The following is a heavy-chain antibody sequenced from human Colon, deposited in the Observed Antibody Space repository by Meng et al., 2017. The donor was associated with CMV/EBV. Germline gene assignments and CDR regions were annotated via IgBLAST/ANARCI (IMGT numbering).Heavy chain of an antibody. V-gene: IGHV1-3*01. CDR3: ARGRAVAAPYYFDY. CDR1: GYTFTSYA. Sequence: SGYTFTSYAMHWVRQAPGQRLEWMGWINAGNGNTKYSQKLQGRVTITRDTSASTAYMELSSLRSEDTAVYYCARGRAVAAPYYFDYWGQGTLVTVSS. J-gene: IGHJ4*02. CDR2: INAGNGNT. D-gene: IGHD6-19*01.